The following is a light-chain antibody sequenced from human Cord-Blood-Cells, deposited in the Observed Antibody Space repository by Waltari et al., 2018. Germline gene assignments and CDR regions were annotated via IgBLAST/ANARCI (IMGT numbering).Light chain of an antibody. V-gene: IGLV2-23*02. CDR2: AVS. Sequence: QSALTQPASVSGSPGQSITISCTGTSSDVGSYNLVSWYQQHPGKAPKLLIYAVSKRPSGVSNRFAGSKSGNTASLTISGLQAEDEADYYCCSYAGSSTLFGTGTKVTVL. CDR3: CSYAGSSTL. J-gene: IGLJ1*01. CDR1: SSDVGSYNL.